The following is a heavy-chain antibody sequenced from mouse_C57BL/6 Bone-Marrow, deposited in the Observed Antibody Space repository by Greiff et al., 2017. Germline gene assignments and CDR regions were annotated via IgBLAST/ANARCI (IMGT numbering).Heavy chain of an antibody. V-gene: IGHV1-81*01. J-gene: IGHJ4*01. CDR3: ARYPCYGGRGYYYAMDY. CDR2: IYPRSGNT. CDR1: GYTFTSYG. D-gene: IGHD1-2*01. Sequence: QVQLQQSGAELARPGASVKLSCKASGYTFTSYGISWVKQRTGQGLEWIGEIYPRSGNTYYNEKFKGKATLTAAKSSSTAYMELRSLTSEDSAVYFCARYPCYGGRGYYYAMDYWGQGTSVTVSS.